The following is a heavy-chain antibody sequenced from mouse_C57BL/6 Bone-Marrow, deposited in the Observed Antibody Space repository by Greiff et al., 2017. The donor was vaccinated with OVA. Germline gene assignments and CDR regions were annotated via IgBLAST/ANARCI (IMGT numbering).Heavy chain of an antibody. D-gene: IGHD2-5*01. Sequence: QVQLQQSGPGLVQPSQSLSITCTVSGFSLTSYGVHWVRQSPGKGLEWLGVIWRGGSTDYNAASMSRLSITKDNSKSQVFFKMNSLQADDTAIYYCAKRLYSNYGGYAMDYWGQGTSVTVSS. CDR2: IWRGGST. J-gene: IGHJ4*01. CDR3: AKRLYSNYGGYAMDY. V-gene: IGHV2-5*01. CDR1: GFSLTSYG.